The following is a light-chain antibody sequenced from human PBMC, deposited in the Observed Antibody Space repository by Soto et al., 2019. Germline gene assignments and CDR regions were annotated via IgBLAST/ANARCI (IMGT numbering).Light chain of an antibody. V-gene: IGLV2-14*01. Sequence: QSVLSQPASVSGSPGQSITISCTGTSNDVGGYSYVSWYQQHPGKAPKLIIYGVSNRPSGVSNRFSGSKSANTASLTISGLQAEDEDDYYCSSFTSSSTLVFGGGTKLTVL. CDR2: GVS. CDR3: SSFTSSSTLV. J-gene: IGLJ2*01. CDR1: SNDVGGYSY.